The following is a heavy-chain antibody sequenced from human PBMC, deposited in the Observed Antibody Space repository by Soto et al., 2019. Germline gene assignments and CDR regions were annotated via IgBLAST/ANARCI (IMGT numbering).Heavy chain of an antibody. D-gene: IGHD3-10*01. CDR1: GVSLTGYH. CDR2: VYYSGSV. Sequence: QVHLQESGPGLVKPSETLSLTCNVSGVSLTGYHWNWIRQPPGKTLEWIGFVYYSGSVSYNPSLKGRASISVDRSKNQSSLRLTSVTAADTAVYYCARRLNLGSFDHWGQGTLVTVSS. CDR3: ARRLNLGSFDH. V-gene: IGHV4-59*01. J-gene: IGHJ5*02.